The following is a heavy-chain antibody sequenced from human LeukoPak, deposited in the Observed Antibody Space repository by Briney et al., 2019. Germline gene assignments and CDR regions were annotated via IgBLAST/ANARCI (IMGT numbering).Heavy chain of an antibody. D-gene: IGHD3-10*01. V-gene: IGHV3-7*01. CDR1: GFTFSSYW. Sequence: PGGSLRLSCAASGFTFSSYWMSWVRQAPGKGLEWVANIKQDGSEKYYVDPVKGRFTISRDNAKNSLYLQMNSLRAEDTAVYYCARSLWFGELPYYFDYWGQGTLVTVSS. CDR3: ARSLWFGELPYYFDY. J-gene: IGHJ4*02. CDR2: IKQDGSEK.